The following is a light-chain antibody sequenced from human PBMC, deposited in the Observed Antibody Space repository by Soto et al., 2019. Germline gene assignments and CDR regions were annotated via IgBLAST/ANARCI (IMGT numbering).Light chain of an antibody. J-gene: IGKJ4*01. CDR2: DTS. CDR1: QIVGSY. V-gene: IGKV3-11*01. CDR3: QQRRNLVT. Sequence: IVLTQSPATLSLSPGALATLSCRASQIVGSYLAWYQHKPGQAPRLLIYDTSNRATDTPPRFSGSGSGADVTLTISSVEPEDSAFYYCQQRRNLVTFGGGTKVEI.